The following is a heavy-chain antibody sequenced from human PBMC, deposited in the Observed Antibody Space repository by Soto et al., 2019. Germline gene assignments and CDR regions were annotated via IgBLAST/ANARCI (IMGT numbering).Heavy chain of an antibody. D-gene: IGHD3-9*01. J-gene: IGHJ3*02. CDR3: ARDPFGPNFDWQNDAFDI. CDR1: GYTFTGYY. V-gene: IGHV1-2*04. Sequence: ASVKVSCKASGYTFTGYYMHWVRQAPGQGLEWMGWINPNSGGTNYAQKFQGWVTMTRDTSISTAYMELRSLRSDDTAVYYCARDPFGPNFDWQNDAFDIWGQGTMVTVSS. CDR2: INPNSGGT.